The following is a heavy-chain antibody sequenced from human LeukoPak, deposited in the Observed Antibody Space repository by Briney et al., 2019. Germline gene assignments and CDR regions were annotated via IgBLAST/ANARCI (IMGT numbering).Heavy chain of an antibody. J-gene: IGHJ5*02. V-gene: IGHV3-23*01. D-gene: IGHD1-1*01. CDR3: AKDPTTGTTPNWFDP. Sequence: GGSLRLSCATSGFTFSDYAMSWVRQAPGKGLEWVSTISNSGGNTHYADSVMGRFTISRDNSKSTLYLQMNSLRAEDTAVYYCAKDPTTGTTPNWFDPWGQGTLVTVSS. CDR1: GFTFSDYA. CDR2: ISNSGGNT.